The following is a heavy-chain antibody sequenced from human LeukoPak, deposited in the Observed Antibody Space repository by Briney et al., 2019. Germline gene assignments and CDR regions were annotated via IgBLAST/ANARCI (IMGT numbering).Heavy chain of an antibody. CDR3: ARDQGGGYSYGWQSFDY. D-gene: IGHD5-18*01. CDR1: GYTFTGYY. Sequence: ASVKVSCKASGYTFTGYYMHWVRQAPGQGLEWMGWINPNSGGTNYAQKFQGRVTMTRDTSISTAYMELSRLRSDDTAVYYCARDQGGGYSYGWQSFDYWGQGTLVTVSS. J-gene: IGHJ4*02. V-gene: IGHV1-2*02. CDR2: INPNSGGT.